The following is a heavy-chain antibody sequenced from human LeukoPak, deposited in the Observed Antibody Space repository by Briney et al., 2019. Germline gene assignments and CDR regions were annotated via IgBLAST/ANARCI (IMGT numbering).Heavy chain of an antibody. D-gene: IGHD3-10*02. CDR2: ISGSGGST. CDR1: GFTFSSYA. Sequence: PGGSLRLSCAASGFTFSSYAMSWVRQAPGKGLEWVSAISGSGGSTYYADSVKGRFTISRDNSKNTLYLQMNSLRAEDTAVYYCAKKSVRGVIITSFDYWGQGTLVTVSS. V-gene: IGHV3-23*01. J-gene: IGHJ4*02. CDR3: AKKSVRGVIITSFDY.